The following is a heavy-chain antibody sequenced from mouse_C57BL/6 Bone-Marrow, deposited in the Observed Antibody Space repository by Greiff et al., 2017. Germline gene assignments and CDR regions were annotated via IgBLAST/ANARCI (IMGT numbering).Heavy chain of an antibody. V-gene: IGHV1-81*01. Sequence: VQGVESGAELARPGASVKLSCKASGYTFTSYGISWVKQRTGQGLEWIGEIYPRSGNTYYNEKFKGKATLTADKSSSTAYMELRSLTSEDSAVYFCARLGRWLLSWYFDVWGTGTTVTVSS. CDR2: IYPRSGNT. CDR3: ARLGRWLLSWYFDV. D-gene: IGHD2-3*01. CDR1: GYTFTSYG. J-gene: IGHJ1*03.